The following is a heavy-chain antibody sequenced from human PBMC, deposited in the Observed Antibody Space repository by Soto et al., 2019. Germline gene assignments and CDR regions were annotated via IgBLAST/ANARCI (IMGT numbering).Heavy chain of an antibody. CDR1: GYTFTSYA. V-gene: IGHV1-3*01. Sequence: PSVKVSCKASGYTFTSYAMHWVRQAPGQRLEWMGWINAGNGNTKYSQNLRDRVTITRDTSTNTAYMELSSLRSEDTAVYYCAAELYLGGACCHFDHWGQGALVTVS. D-gene: IGHD2-21*02. CDR3: AAELYLGGACCHFDH. J-gene: IGHJ4*02. CDR2: INAGNGNT.